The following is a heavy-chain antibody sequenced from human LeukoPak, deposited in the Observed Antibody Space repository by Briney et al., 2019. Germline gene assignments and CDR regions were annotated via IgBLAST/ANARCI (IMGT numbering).Heavy chain of an antibody. V-gene: IGHV4-39*01. CDR2: FYYSGST. CDR1: GGSITSSNYY. CDR3: VYYYGSGSVEY. Sequence: PSETLSLTCTVSGGSITSSNYYWGWIRQPPRKGLEWIGSFYYSGSTNYNPSLKSRVTISVDTSKNQFSLKLSSVTAADTAVYYCVYYYGSGSVEYWGQGTLVTVSS. D-gene: IGHD3-10*01. J-gene: IGHJ4*02.